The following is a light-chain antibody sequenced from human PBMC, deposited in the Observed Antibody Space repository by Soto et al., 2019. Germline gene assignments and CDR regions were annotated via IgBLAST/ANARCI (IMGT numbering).Light chain of an antibody. Sequence: ITMTQSPPTVSASVGDTVTITCRPSETINTWLAWFQQKPGKAPKLLIYQASTLESGVPSRFSGSGAGTEFTLTISSLQPDDFATYYCQQYNTYSGTFGQGTKVAI. CDR2: QAS. CDR1: ETINTW. CDR3: QQYNTYSGT. V-gene: IGKV1-5*03. J-gene: IGKJ1*01.